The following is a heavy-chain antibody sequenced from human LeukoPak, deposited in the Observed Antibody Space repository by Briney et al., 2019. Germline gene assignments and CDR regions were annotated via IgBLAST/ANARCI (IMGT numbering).Heavy chain of an antibody. J-gene: IGHJ5*02. CDR3: ASDKVVTATGWFDP. D-gene: IGHD2-21*02. CDR2: IYYSGST. Sequence: SETLSLTCTVSGGSVSSGSYYWSWIRQPPGKGLEWIGYIYYSGSTNYNPSLKSRVTISVDTSKNQFSLSLTSVTAADTAVYYCASDKVVTATGWFDPWGQGILVTVSS. CDR1: GGSVSSGSYY. V-gene: IGHV4-61*01.